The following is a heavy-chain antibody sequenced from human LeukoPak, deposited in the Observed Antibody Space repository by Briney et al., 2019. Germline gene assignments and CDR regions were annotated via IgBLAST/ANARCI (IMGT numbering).Heavy chain of an antibody. Sequence: PSETLSPTCTVSGGSISSYYWSWIRQPAGKGLEWIGRMYSSGSTNYNPSFKSRVTMSGDTTKNQFSLKLSSVTAADTAIYYCARYSVGGYGVSYWFDPWGQGTLVTVSS. CDR3: ARYSVGGYGVSYWFDP. CDR2: MYSSGST. V-gene: IGHV4-4*07. CDR1: GGSISSYY. J-gene: IGHJ5*02. D-gene: IGHD5-12*01.